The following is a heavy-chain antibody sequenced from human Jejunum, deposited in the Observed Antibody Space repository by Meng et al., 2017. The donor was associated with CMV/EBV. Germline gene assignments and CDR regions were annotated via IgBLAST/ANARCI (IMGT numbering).Heavy chain of an antibody. V-gene: IGHV4-4*01. Sequence: AVSGDSISGNNWWSWVRQPPGKGLEWIGEISHSGSTKYTPSLTSRVTISVDKTKNHFSLKLTSVTAADTGVYFCARSPGFWSLDSWGQGTLVTVSS. D-gene: IGHD2-8*02. CDR3: ARSPGFWSLDS. CDR2: ISHSGST. CDR1: GDSISGNNW. J-gene: IGHJ4*02.